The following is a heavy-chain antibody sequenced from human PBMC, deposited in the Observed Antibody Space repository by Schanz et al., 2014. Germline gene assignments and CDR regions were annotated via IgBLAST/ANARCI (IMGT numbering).Heavy chain of an antibody. D-gene: IGHD2-2*01. CDR2: ISYDGSSK. CDR3: AKVAPAATYLDS. Sequence: QVQLVESGGGVVQPGRSLRLSCATSGLNFDYYGMNWVRQAPGKGLEWVALISYDGSSKNHADSVQGRFTISRDNAKISLFLQMNSLSAEDTAVYYCAKVAPAATYLDSWGLGTLVTVSS. J-gene: IGHJ4*02. V-gene: IGHV3-33*03. CDR1: GLNFDYYG.